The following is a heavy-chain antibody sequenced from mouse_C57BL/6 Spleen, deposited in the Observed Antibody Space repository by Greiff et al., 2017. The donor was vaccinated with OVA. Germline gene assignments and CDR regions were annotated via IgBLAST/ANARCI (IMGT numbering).Heavy chain of an antibody. Sequence: EVQLQQSGPELVKPGASVKISCKASGYSFTDYNMNWVKQSHGKSLEWIGVINPNYGTTSYNQKFKGKATLTVDQSSSTAYMQLNSLTSEDSAVYYCAREVNGPYYGRRFDYWGQGTTLTVSS. CDR1: GYSFTDYN. CDR2: INPNYGTT. V-gene: IGHV1-39*01. CDR3: AREVNGPYYGRRFDY. D-gene: IGHD1-1*01. J-gene: IGHJ2*01.